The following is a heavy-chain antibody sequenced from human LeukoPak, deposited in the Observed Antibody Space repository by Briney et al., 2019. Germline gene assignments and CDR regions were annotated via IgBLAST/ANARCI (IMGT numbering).Heavy chain of an antibody. V-gene: IGHV3-66*01. Sequence: PGGSLRLSCAASGFTVSSTYMRWVRQAPGKGLDWVSVIYSGGSTYYADSWKGRFTIPKDNSQNTPYLQMHSLRAEDPAVYYCARVAPPIDYWGPGTLVTVSP. CDR1: GFTVSSTY. D-gene: IGHD2-15*01. CDR2: IYSGGST. CDR3: ARVAPPIDY. J-gene: IGHJ4*02.